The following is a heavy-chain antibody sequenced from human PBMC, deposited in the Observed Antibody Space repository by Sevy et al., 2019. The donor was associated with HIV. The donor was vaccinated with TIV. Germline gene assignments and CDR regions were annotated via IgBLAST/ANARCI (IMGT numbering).Heavy chain of an antibody. D-gene: IGHD6-19*01. CDR3: ARDFVERGYSSGWYHGTAEYFQH. J-gene: IGHJ1*01. Sequence: GGSLRLSCAASGFTVSSNYMSWVRQAPGKGLEWVSVIYSGGSTYYADSVKGRFTFSRDNSKNTLYLQMNSLRAEDTAVYYCARDFVERGYSSGWYHGTAEYFQHWGQGTLVTVSS. CDR1: GFTVSSNY. CDR2: IYSGGST. V-gene: IGHV3-53*01.